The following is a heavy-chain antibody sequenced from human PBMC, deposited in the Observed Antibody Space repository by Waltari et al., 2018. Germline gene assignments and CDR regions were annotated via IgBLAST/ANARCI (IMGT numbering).Heavy chain of an antibody. CDR3: ARGPETRYCSGGSCYPGVY. J-gene: IGHJ4*02. CDR1: GGTFSSYA. V-gene: IGHV1-69*05. D-gene: IGHD2-15*01. CDR2: IIPIFGTA. Sequence: QVQLVQSGAEVKKPGSSVKVSCKASGGTFSSYAISWVRQAPGQGLEWMGGIIPIFGTANYAQKFQGRVTITTDESTSTAYMELSSLISEDTAVYYCARGPETRYCSGGSCYPGVYWGQGTLVTVSS.